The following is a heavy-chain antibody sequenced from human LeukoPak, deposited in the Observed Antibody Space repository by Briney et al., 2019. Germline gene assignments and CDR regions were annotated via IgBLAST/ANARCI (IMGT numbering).Heavy chain of an antibody. V-gene: IGHV3-23*01. Sequence: PGGSLRLSCAASGFTFSSYGMSWVRQAPGKGLEWVSGISGSGGSTYYADSVKGRFTISRDNSKNTLYLQMNSLRAEDTVVYYCAKDLNYGSDWGQGTLVTVSS. CDR2: ISGSGGST. CDR1: GFTFSSYG. J-gene: IGHJ4*02. CDR3: AKDLNYGSD. D-gene: IGHD3-10*01.